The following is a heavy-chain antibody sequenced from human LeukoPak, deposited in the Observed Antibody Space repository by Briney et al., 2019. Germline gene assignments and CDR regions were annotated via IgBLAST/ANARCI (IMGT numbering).Heavy chain of an antibody. V-gene: IGHV3-11*01. CDR1: GFTFSDYY. J-gene: IGHJ5*02. D-gene: IGHD3-16*01. Sequence: PGGSLRLSCAASGFTFSDYYMSWIRRAQGKGLEWVSYISSSGSTIYYADSVKGRFTISRDNAKNSLYLQMNSLRAEDTAVYYCARDPSYDWFDPWGQGTLVTVSS. CDR2: ISSSGSTI. CDR3: ARDPSYDWFDP.